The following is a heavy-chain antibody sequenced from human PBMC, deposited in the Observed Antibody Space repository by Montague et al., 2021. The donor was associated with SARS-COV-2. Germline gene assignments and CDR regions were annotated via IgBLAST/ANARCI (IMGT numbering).Heavy chain of an antibody. CDR1: GGSFSGYY. J-gene: IGHJ6*02. Sequence: SETLSLTCAVYGGSFSGYYWSWIRRPPGKGLEWIGEINHSGSTNYNPSLKSRVTISVNTSKNQFSLELSSVTAADTAVYYCARALPVTTFFYSYYGMDVWGQGTTVTVSS. CDR2: INHSGST. D-gene: IGHD4-17*01. V-gene: IGHV4-34*01. CDR3: ARALPVTTFFYSYYGMDV.